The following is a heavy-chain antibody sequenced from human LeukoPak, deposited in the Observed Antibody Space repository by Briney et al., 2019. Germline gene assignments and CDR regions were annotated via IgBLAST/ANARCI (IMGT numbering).Heavy chain of an antibody. CDR3: ARVRGGYYFDY. CDR1: GFTFSNYW. D-gene: IGHD3-16*01. J-gene: IGHJ4*02. CDR2: IKQDGSAK. V-gene: IGHV3-7*03. Sequence: PGGSLRLSCAASGFTFSNYWMTWVRQAPGKGLEWVANIKQDGSAKAYVDSVKGRLTISRDNTKNSLYLQMNSLRAEDTAVYYCARVRGGYYFDYWGQGTLVAVSS.